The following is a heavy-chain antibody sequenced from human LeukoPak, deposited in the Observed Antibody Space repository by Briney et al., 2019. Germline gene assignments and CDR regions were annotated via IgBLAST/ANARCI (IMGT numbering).Heavy chain of an antibody. J-gene: IGHJ4*02. CDR1: GFSFSDYY. Sequence: KPGGSLSSCWAASGFSFSDYYMSWMRQAPGKGLEWVSYISSSSSYTNYADSVKVRFTISRDNAKNSLYLQMDSLRDDDTAVYYCARAYGSGNHGYWGQGTLVTVSS. CDR2: ISSSSSYT. V-gene: IGHV3-11*05. CDR3: ARAYGSGNHGY. D-gene: IGHD3-10*01.